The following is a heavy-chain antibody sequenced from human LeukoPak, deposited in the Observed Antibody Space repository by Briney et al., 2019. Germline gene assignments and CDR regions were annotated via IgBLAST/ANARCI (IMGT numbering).Heavy chain of an antibody. J-gene: IGHJ4*02. CDR1: GFTVWSNY. CDR3: ARSRAFDY. CDR2: IYDTDST. Sequence: GGSLRLSCVASGFTVWSNYMNWVRQAPGKRPEWVAIIYDTDSTYYTDSVKGRFTISRDNSKNTVYLQMNSLRVEDTAVYYCARSRAFDYWGRGTLVTVSS. V-gene: IGHV3-53*01.